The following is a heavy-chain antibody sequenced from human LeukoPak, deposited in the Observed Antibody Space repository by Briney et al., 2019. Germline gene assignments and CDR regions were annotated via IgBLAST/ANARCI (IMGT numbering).Heavy chain of an antibody. D-gene: IGHD3-10*01. CDR3: ARDGSGSYYNDYLFDY. V-gene: IGHV1-2*02. Sequence: ASVKVSCKASGYTFTGYYIHWVRQAPGQGLEWMGWINPNSGGTNYAQKFQGRVTMTRDTSISTAYMELSRLRSDDTAVYYCARDGSGSYYNDYLFDYWGRGTLVTVSS. CDR1: GYTFTGYY. J-gene: IGHJ4*02. CDR2: INPNSGGT.